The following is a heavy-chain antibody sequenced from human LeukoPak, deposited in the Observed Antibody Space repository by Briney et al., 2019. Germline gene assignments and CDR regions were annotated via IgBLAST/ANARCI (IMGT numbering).Heavy chain of an antibody. J-gene: IGHJ5*02. CDR1: GFTFSSYA. D-gene: IGHD2-2*02. CDR2: ISGSGGRT. CDR3: ATRGIVVVPTAIGPANWFDP. Sequence: GGSLRLSCAASGFTFSSYAMSWVRQAPGKGLEWVSAISGSGGRTYYADSVKGRFTISRDNSKNTLYLQMNSLRADDTAVYYCATRGIVVVPTAIGPANWFDPWGQGTLVTVSS. V-gene: IGHV3-23*01.